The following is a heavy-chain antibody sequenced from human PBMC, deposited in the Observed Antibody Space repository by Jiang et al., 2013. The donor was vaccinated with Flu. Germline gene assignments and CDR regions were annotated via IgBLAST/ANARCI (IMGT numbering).Heavy chain of an antibody. Sequence: SGFTFSSYSMNWVRQAPGKGLEWVSSISSSSSYIYYADSVKGRFTISRDNAKNSLYLQMNSLRAEDTAVYYCAREGTRKQQLVRNRERYDCPDYWGQGTLVTVSS. CDR3: AREGTRKQQLVRNRERYDCPDY. CDR1: GFTFSSYS. D-gene: IGHD6-13*01. J-gene: IGHJ4*02. V-gene: IGHV3-21*01. CDR2: ISSSSSYI.